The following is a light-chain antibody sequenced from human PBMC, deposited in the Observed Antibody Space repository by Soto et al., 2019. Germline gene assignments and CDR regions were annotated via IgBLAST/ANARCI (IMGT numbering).Light chain of an antibody. CDR1: NIGGKS. V-gene: IGLV3-21*04. Sequence: SYELTQPPSVSVAPGKTARITCGGNNIGGKSVHWFQQKPGQAPVLVIYYDSDRPSGIPERFSGSNSGNTATLTISRVEAGDEADYYCQVWDSSSDLNWVFGGGTKLTVL. CDR3: QVWDSSSDLNWV. CDR2: YDS. J-gene: IGLJ3*02.